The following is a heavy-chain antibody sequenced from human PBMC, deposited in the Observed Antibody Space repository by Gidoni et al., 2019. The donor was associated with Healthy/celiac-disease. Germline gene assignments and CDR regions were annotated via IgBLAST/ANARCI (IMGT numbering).Heavy chain of an antibody. CDR2: NKHLGST. CDR1: GGSFSGYY. Sequence: QLQLQQWGAGLLKHSETLSLTCAVYGGSFSGYYWTWIRPPPGKGLEWIGENKHLGSTNYNPSIRSRVTISVDTSKNQFSLKLSSVTAADTAVYYCARRGYCSSTSCYRGPRAHYYYYMDVWGKGTTVTVSS. D-gene: IGHD2-2*01. CDR3: ARRGYCSSTSCYRGPRAHYYYYMDV. V-gene: IGHV4-34*01. J-gene: IGHJ6*03.